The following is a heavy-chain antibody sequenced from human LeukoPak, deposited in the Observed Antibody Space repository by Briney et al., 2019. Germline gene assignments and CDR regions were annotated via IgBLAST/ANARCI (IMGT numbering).Heavy chain of an antibody. CDR2: VYYTGST. J-gene: IGHJ4*02. D-gene: IGHD4-17*01. Sequence: PSETLSLTCSVSGGSFSTYYWTWIRQPPGKGLEYIGYVYYTGSTNYNPSLQSRVAISIETSKNQFSLKLRSVTAADTAVYFCARIDGDLLDSWGQGTLVAVSS. CDR3: ARIDGDLLDS. V-gene: IGHV4-59*08. CDR1: GGSFSTYY.